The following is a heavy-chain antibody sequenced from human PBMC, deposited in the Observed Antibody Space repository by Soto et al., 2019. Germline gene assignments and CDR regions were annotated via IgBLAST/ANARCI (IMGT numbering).Heavy chain of an antibody. CDR3: AFITTPVR. V-gene: IGHV3-53*02. J-gene: IGHJ6*01. D-gene: IGHD1-1*01. CDR2: IYSGGSA. Sequence: EVQLVETGGGLIQPGGSLRLSCAASGFTVSNNWMSWVRQAPGKGLEWVSLIYSGGSAFYTDSVKGRFIISRDNSRNSLYHQMNSLRVEDTAVYFCAFITTPVRWGQGTTVTVSS. CDR1: GFTVSNNW.